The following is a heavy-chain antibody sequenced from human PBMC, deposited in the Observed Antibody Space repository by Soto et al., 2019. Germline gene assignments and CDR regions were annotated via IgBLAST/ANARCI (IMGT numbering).Heavy chain of an antibody. CDR3: ARDWITSTRYNWFDP. J-gene: IGHJ5*02. D-gene: IGHD1-20*01. Sequence: QVQLVQSGAEVMKPGASVKVSCKASGYTFTSYGISWVRQAPGQGLEWMGWISVYNGNTNYAQKFQGRVTMTTETSTNTAYLELRSLRSDDTAVYYCARDWITSTRYNWFDPWGQGTLVTVSS. V-gene: IGHV1-18*01. CDR1: GYTFTSYG. CDR2: ISVYNGNT.